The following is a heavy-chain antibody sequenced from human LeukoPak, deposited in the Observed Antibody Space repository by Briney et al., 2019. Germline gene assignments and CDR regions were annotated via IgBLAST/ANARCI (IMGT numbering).Heavy chain of an antibody. CDR1: GFTFSSYW. Sequence: GGSLRLSCAAPGFTFSSYWMNWVRQDPGKGLEWVANINGDGRDEYYVGSVRGRFTISRDNADNALYLQMNSLRGDDTALYYCARGVDSAIDWWGQGTLVTVSS. CDR2: INGDGRDE. J-gene: IGHJ4*02. CDR3: ARGVDSAIDW. D-gene: IGHD3-9*01. V-gene: IGHV3-7*01.